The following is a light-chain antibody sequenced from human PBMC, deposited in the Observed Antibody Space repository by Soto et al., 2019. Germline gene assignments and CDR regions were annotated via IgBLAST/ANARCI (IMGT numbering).Light chain of an antibody. CDR2: GAS. J-gene: IGKJ4*01. CDR1: QSVGRNY. Sequence: EIVLTQSPGTLSLSPGERATLSCRASQSVGRNYLAWYQQKAGQAPRLLIHGASSRATGIPDTFSGSWSGTDFTLTISRLEPEDFAVYYCQQYASSPLTFGGGTKVEIK. V-gene: IGKV3-20*01. CDR3: QQYASSPLT.